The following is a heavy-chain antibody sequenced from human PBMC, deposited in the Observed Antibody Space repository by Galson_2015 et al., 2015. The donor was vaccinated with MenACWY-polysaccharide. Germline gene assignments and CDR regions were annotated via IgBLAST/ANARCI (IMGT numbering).Heavy chain of an antibody. CDR1: GLTFSNCG. J-gene: IGHJ6*02. V-gene: IGHV3-7*01. CDR2: IKKDGSEK. CDR3: AIGHLGMGL. Sequence: SLRLSCAASGLTFSNCGMTWVRQAPGKGLEWVASIKKDGSEKYYEDSVNGRFTISRDNDKESLYLQMNIMRANDTAVYFCAIGHLGMGLWGQGTPVTVSS.